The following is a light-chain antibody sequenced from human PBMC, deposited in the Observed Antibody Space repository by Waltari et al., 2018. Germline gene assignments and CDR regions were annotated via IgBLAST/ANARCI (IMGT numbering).Light chain of an antibody. J-gene: IGLJ2*01. CDR2: DVN. CDR1: SSDVGGDGS. V-gene: IGLV2-14*03. Sequence: QSALTQPASVSGSPGQSITISCTGSSSDVGGDGSVSWYQDHPAQAPKVIIYDVNNRPSGLSERFSSCKSGNTASLTISGLQDEDEATYYCGSQSRNNVVIFGGGTTLTVL. CDR3: GSQSRNNVVI.